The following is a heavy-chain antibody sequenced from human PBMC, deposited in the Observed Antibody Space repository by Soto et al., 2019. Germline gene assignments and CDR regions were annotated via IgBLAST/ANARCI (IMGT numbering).Heavy chain of an antibody. CDR1: GFTFSSYA. V-gene: IGHV3-23*01. Sequence: GGSLRLSCAASGFTFSSYAMSWVRQAPGKGLEWVSAISGSGGSTYYADSVKGRFTISRDNSKNTLYLQMNSLRAEDTAVYYRAKTTIIYYDILTGYYPILPNYGMDVWGQGTTVTVSS. J-gene: IGHJ6*02. D-gene: IGHD3-9*01. CDR3: AKTTIIYYDILTGYYPILPNYGMDV. CDR2: ISGSGGST.